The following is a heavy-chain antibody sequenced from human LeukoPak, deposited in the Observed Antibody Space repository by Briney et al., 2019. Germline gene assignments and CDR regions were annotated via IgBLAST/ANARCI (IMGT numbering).Heavy chain of an antibody. J-gene: IGHJ1*01. D-gene: IGHD3-22*01. CDR2: ISGSGHIT. CDR3: ARTRGPLLPES. CDR1: GFSFSDSY. V-gene: IGHV3-11*04. Sequence: GGSLRLSCAASGFSFSDSYMSWIRQSPGKGLEWVSHISGSGHITYYADSVRGRFTIPRDNAKNSLFLQMNSVRAEDTAVYLCARTRGPLLPESWGQGTLVTVSS.